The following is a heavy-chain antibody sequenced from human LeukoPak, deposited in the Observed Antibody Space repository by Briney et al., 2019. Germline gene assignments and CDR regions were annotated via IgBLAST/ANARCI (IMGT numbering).Heavy chain of an antibody. CDR2: ISDSGGST. J-gene: IGHJ4*02. D-gene: IGHD3-16*01. CDR1: GFTFTSYA. V-gene: IGHV3-23*01. CDR3: ARDHADPRWGPEY. Sequence: GGSLRLSCAASGFTFTSYAMSWVRQAPGKGLEWVSGISDSGGSTYYADSVKGRFTISRDNSKNTLYLQMNSLRAEDTAVYYCARDHADPRWGPEYWGQGTLVTVSS.